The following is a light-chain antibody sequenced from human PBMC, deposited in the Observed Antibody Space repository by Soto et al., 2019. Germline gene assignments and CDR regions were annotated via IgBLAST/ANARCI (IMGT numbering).Light chain of an antibody. CDR3: QRYNNWPLT. J-gene: IGKJ4*01. V-gene: IGKV3-15*01. CDR1: RSVSSSY. CDR2: DTS. Sequence: EIVLTQSPGTLSLSPGERATLSCRASRSVSSSYLAWYQQKPGQAPRLLICDTSARATGVPARFSGSRSGPEFTLTINSLQSEDFAIYYCQRYNNWPLTFGGGTKVDIK.